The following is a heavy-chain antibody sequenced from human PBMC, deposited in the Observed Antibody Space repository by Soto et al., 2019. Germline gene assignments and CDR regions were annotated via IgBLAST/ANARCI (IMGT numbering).Heavy chain of an antibody. CDR3: IRDFGDVASTNAFDI. V-gene: IGHV3-74*01. CDR1: GFTFRSYW. Sequence: GGSLRLSCAASGFTFRSYWRHWVRQAPGKGLVWVSRMNRDGSDTSYADFVEGRFTTSRDNAKNTRYLQRNSLRAEDTAVYFCIRDFGDVASTNAFDIWGRRPVLTVSS. CDR2: MNRDGSDT. D-gene: IGHD3-16*01. J-gene: IGHJ3*02.